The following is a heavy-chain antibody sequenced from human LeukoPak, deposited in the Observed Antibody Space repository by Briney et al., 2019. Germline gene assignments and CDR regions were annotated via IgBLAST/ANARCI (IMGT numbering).Heavy chain of an antibody. CDR3: TREYSRLFDP. D-gene: IGHD5-18*01. CDR1: GYTLTELS. V-gene: IGHV7-4-1*02. CDR2: INTNTGNP. J-gene: IGHJ5*02. Sequence: GASVKVSCKVSGYTLTELSMHWVRQAPGQGLEWMGWINTNTGNPTYAQGFTGRFVFSLDTSVSTAYLQINSLKAEDTAVYYCTREYSRLFDPWGQGTLVTVSS.